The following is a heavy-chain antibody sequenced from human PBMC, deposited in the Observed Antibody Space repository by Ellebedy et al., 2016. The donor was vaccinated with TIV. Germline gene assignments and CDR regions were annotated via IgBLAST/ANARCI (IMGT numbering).Heavy chain of an antibody. J-gene: IGHJ4*02. D-gene: IGHD6-6*01. CDR3: ARTYSSSGYYFDY. V-gene: IGHV4-39*01. CDR1: GGSISSSSYY. Sequence: SETLSLTXTVSGGSISSSSYYWGWIRQPPGKGLEWIGSIYYSGSTYYNPSLKSRVTISVDTSKNQFSLKLSSVTAADTAVYYCARTYSSSGYYFDYWGQGTLVTVSS. CDR2: IYYSGST.